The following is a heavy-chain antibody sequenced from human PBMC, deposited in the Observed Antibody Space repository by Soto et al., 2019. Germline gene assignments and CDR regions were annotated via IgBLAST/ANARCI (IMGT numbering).Heavy chain of an antibody. CDR2: IIPIFGTA. V-gene: IGHV1-69*13. J-gene: IGHJ4*02. D-gene: IGHD6-13*01. CDR1: GGTFSSYA. Sequence: SVKVSCKASGGTFSSYAISWVRQAPGQGLEWMGGIIPIFGTANYAQKFQGRVTISADESTSTAYMELSSLRSEDTAVYYCARGLEGYSSSWYMFYFDYWGQGTLVTVSS. CDR3: ARGLEGYSSSWYMFYFDY.